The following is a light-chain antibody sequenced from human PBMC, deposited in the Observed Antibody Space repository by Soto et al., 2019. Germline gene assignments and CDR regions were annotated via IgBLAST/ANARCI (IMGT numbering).Light chain of an antibody. V-gene: IGKV3-15*01. CDR1: QSDSSN. CDR2: GAS. Sequence: EIVMTQSPATLSVSPGQRATLSCRASQSDSSNLAWYQQKPGQAPRLLIYGASTRATGIPARSSGSGSGTEFTLTISSLQSEDFAVYYCQQYNNWPPWTFGQGTKVEIK. CDR3: QQYNNWPPWT. J-gene: IGKJ1*01.